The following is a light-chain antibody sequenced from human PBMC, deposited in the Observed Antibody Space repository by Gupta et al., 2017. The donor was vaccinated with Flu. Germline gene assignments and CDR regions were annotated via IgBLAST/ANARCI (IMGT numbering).Light chain of an antibody. CDR3: QQSYSTPPNS. J-gene: IGKJ2*03. CDR1: QSISSF. V-gene: IGKV1-39*01. CDR2: AAS. Sequence: DIQMTQSPSPLSASVRDRVTTTCRASQSISSFLNWYQQKPGKAPKPLIYAASILQSGVPSRFSGSGSGTDVTIIISSLQHEDVASYFCQQSYSTPPNSFGQGTKLEIK.